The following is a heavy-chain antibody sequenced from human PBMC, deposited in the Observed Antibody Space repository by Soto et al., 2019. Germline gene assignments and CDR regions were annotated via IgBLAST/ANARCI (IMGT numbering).Heavy chain of an antibody. CDR3: SRQASDFWSGKQQDYMDV. Sequence: VQLVESGGGLVQPGGSLKLSCAASGFTFSGSALHWVRQASGKGLEWVGRIRSKGNNYATAYGASLKGRFTISRDDSKNTAYLQMNSLNTEDTAVYYCSRQASDFWSGKQQDYMDVWGKGTTVTVSS. D-gene: IGHD3-3*01. V-gene: IGHV3-73*01. CDR2: IRSKGNNYAT. J-gene: IGHJ6*03. CDR1: GFTFSGSA.